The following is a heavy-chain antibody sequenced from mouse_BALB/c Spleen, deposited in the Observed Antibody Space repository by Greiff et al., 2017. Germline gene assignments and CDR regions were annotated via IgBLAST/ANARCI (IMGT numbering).Heavy chain of an antibody. Sequence: VQLQQSGPELVKPGASVKVSCTASGYSFTDYNMSWVKQSHGKSLEWIGYIDPYNGGTSYNQKFKGKATLTVDKSSSTAFMHLNSLTSEDSAVYDCARWFTTVVEDAMDYWGQGTSVTVSS. V-gene: IGHV1S135*01. CDR2: IDPYNGGT. CDR1: GYSFTDYN. D-gene: IGHD1-1*01. J-gene: IGHJ4*01. CDR3: ARWFTTVVEDAMDY.